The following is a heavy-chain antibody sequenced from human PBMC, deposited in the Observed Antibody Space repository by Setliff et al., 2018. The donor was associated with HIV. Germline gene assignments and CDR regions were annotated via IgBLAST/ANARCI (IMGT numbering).Heavy chain of an antibody. CDR3: ARHPIHTYGYGAFDF. CDR2: IYPGDSSS. CDR1: GYSFSRYW. D-gene: IGHD5-18*01. V-gene: IGHV5-51*01. J-gene: IGHJ4*02. Sequence: PGESLKISCEGSGYSFSRYWIGWVRQMPGKGLEWMGVIYPGDSSSKYSPSFQGQVTISVDTPISTAYLQWNSLKASDTAIYYCARHPIHTYGYGAFDFWGRGTLVTVSS.